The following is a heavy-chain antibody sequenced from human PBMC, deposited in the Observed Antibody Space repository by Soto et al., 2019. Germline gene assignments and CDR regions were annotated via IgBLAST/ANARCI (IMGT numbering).Heavy chain of an antibody. J-gene: IGHJ6*02. Sequence: ASVKVSCKATGYIFTSYDINWVRQATGQGHEWKVWMNPNSGHTAYVQKFRGRVTMTRNTSISTACMELSSLRSEDTAVYYCAKRGGSGSYYYYYGMDVWGQGTTVTVSS. CDR1: GYIFTSYD. CDR3: AKRGGSGSYYYYYGMDV. D-gene: IGHD3-10*01. V-gene: IGHV1-8*01. CDR2: MNPNSGHT.